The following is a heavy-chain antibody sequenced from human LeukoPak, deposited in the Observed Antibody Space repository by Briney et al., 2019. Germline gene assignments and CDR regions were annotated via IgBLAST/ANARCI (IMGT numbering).Heavy chain of an antibody. Sequence: KPSQTLSLTCTVPGGSISSGSYYWSWIRQPAGKGLEWIWHIYTNGSTNYNPSLKSRVTISVDTSNNQFSLNLSSVTAADTAVYYCAGRGNYYDSSGYPRNWFDPWGQGTLVTVSS. D-gene: IGHD3-22*01. CDR3: AGRGNYYDSSGYPRNWFDP. CDR1: GGSISSGSYY. CDR2: IYTNGST. J-gene: IGHJ5*02. V-gene: IGHV4-61*09.